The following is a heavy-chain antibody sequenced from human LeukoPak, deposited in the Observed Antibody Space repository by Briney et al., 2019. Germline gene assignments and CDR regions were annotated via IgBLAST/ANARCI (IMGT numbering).Heavy chain of an antibody. CDR2: INTDGTVT. V-gene: IGHV3-74*01. Sequence: PGGSLRLSCAASGFTFSKYWMRWVRQAPGKGLESVSRINTDGTVTNYADSVKGRFTASRDNAANTMFLQMNSVRDEDTAVYYCATKQWLAPPPDSWGQGTPVTVSS. J-gene: IGHJ4*02. CDR3: ATKQWLAPPPDS. D-gene: IGHD6-19*01. CDR1: GFTFSKYW.